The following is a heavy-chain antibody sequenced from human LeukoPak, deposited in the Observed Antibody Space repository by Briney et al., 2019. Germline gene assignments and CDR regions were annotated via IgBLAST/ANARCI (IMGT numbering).Heavy chain of an antibody. D-gene: IGHD3-22*01. CDR3: ARYYDSSGYCNLRAFDI. Sequence: PGGSLRLSCAASGFTFSSYAMSWVRQAPGKGLEWVSAISISGCNTYYADSVKGRFTISRDNAKNSLYLQMNSLRAEDTAGYYCARYYDSSGYCNLRAFDIWGQGTMVTVSS. CDR2: ISISGCNT. V-gene: IGHV3-23*01. CDR1: GFTFSSYA. J-gene: IGHJ3*02.